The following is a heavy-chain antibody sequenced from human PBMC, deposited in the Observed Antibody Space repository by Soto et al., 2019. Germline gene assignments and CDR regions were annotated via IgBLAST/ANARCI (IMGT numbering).Heavy chain of an antibody. V-gene: IGHV3-30*18. J-gene: IGHJ6*02. CDR1: GFTFCSYG. CDR3: AKDRSDDTAMDV. CDR2: IPYDGSNK. D-gene: IGHD5-18*01. Sequence: GGSLRLSCAASGFTFCSYGMHWVRQAPGKGLEWVAVIPYDGSNKYYADSVKGRFTISRDNSKNTLYLQMNSLRAEDTAVYYCAKDRSDDTAMDVWGQGTTLTVSS.